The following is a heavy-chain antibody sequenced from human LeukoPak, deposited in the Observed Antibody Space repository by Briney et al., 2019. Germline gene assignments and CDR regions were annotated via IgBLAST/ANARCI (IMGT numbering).Heavy chain of an antibody. V-gene: IGHV3-30*04. D-gene: IGHD4-11*01. Sequence: GGSLRLSCAASGFTFSSYAMHWVRQAPGKGLEWVAVISYDGRNKYYADSVKGRFTISRDNSKNTLYLQMNSLKTEDTAVYYCARDHDYSPHAFDIWGQGTMVTVSS. J-gene: IGHJ3*02. CDR1: GFTFSSYA. CDR3: ARDHDYSPHAFDI. CDR2: ISYDGRNK.